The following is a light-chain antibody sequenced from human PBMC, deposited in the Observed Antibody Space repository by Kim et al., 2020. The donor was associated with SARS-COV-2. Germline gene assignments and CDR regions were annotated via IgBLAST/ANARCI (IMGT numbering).Light chain of an antibody. CDR2: DAS. Sequence: DIQMTQSPSTLSASVGDRVTITCRASQSISSWLAWYQQKPGKAPKLLIYDASSLESGDPSRFSGSGSGTEFTLTISSLQPDDFASYYCQQYNSYSLTFGGGTKVEI. J-gene: IGKJ4*01. CDR3: QQYNSYSLT. V-gene: IGKV1-5*01. CDR1: QSISSW.